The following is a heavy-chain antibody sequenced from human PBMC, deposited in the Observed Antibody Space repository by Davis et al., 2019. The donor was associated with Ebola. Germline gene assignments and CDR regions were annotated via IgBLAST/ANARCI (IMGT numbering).Heavy chain of an antibody. Sequence: GESLKISCVVSGFTFSSYWMHWVRQAPGKGLEWVSAISGSGGSTYYADSVKGRFTISRDNSKNTLYLQMNSLRAEDTAVYYCAKWGCSGGSCYGIDYWGQGTLVTVSS. CDR3: AKWGCSGGSCYGIDY. CDR1: GFTFSSYW. J-gene: IGHJ4*02. D-gene: IGHD2-15*01. CDR2: ISGSGGST. V-gene: IGHV3-23*01.